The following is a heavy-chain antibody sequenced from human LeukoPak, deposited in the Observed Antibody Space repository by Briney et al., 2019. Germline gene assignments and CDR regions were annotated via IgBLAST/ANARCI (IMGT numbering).Heavy chain of an antibody. CDR1: GFTFSSYA. CDR3: AKEERVGITPPFFDY. J-gene: IGHJ4*02. D-gene: IGHD1-26*01. CDR2: ISGTSDGT. Sequence: GGSLRLSCAASGFTFSSYAMSWVRQAPGKGLEWVSAISGTSDGTYYADSVKGRFTISRDNSKNTLYLQMNSLRAEDTAVYYCAKEERVGITPPFFDYWGQGTLVTVSS. V-gene: IGHV3-23*01.